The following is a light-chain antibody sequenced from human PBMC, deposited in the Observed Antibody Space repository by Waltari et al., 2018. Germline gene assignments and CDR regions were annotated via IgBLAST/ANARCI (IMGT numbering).Light chain of an antibody. Sequence: EIVLTQSPATLSLSPGERATLSCRASQNIRSYLAWYQQKHGQAPRLRIYDASNRATGIPARFSGSGSETDFTLTISSLESEDFAVYYCQQRSNWPLTFGGGTKVEIK. J-gene: IGKJ4*01. CDR1: QNIRSY. CDR3: QQRSNWPLT. V-gene: IGKV3-11*01. CDR2: DAS.